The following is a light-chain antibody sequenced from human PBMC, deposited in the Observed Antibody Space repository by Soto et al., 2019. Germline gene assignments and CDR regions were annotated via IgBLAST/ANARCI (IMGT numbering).Light chain of an antibody. CDR3: TSFTSSTPRWV. J-gene: IGLJ3*02. V-gene: IGLV2-14*01. CDR2: DVT. CDR1: SSDVGGYNY. Sequence: QSALTQPASVSGSPGQSITISCTGTSSDVGGYNYVSWYQQYPGTAPKLMIYDVTNRPSGVSNRFSGSKSGNTASLTIPGLQPEDEADYYCTSFTSSTPRWVFGGGTKLTVL.